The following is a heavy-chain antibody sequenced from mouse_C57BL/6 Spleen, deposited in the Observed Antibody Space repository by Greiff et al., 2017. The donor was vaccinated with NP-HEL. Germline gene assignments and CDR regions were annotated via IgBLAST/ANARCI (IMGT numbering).Heavy chain of an antibody. D-gene: IGHD2-2*01. CDR3: ARRDGYDGDWYFDV. J-gene: IGHJ1*03. V-gene: IGHV1-47*01. CDR2: FHPYNDDT. CDR1: GYTFTTYP. Sequence: VKLMESGAELVKPGASVKMSCKASGYTFTTYPIEWMKQNHGKSLEWIGNFHPYNDDTKYNEKFKGKATLTVEKSSSTVYLELSRLTSDDSAVYYCARRDGYDGDWYFDVWGTGTTVTVSS.